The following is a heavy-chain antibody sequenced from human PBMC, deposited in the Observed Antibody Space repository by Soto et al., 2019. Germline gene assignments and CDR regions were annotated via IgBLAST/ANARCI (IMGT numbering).Heavy chain of an antibody. CDR3: ARGLAYDRPITVAEPFDS. CDR1: GGSFSGYF. J-gene: IGHJ4*02. D-gene: IGHD6-19*01. CDR2: ISHSGRR. Sequence: QVQLQQWGAGLLKASETLSLTCVVSGGSFSGYFWTWMRQSPGRGLEWIGEISHSGRRNYNPAFQRLVIISVDSSKNHVSLKLSSVTAADSATYFCARGLAYDRPITVAEPFDSWGQGTLVTVSS. V-gene: IGHV4-34*02.